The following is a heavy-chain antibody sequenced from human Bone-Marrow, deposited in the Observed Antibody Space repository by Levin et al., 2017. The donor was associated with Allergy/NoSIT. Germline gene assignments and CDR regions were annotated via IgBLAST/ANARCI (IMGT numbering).Heavy chain of an antibody. CDR3: ASYLSGSYRYFDY. V-gene: IGHV1-69*02. J-gene: IGHJ4*02. Sequence: SVKVSCKASGGTFSSYPISWVRQAPGQGLEWMGRIIPILGIANYAQKFQGRVTITADKSTSTAYMELSSLRSEDTAVYYCASYLSGSYRYFDYWGQGTLVTVSS. CDR1: GGTFSSYP. CDR2: IIPILGIA. D-gene: IGHD1-26*01.